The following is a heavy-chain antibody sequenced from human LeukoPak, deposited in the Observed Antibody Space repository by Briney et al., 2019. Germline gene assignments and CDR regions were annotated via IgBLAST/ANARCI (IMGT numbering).Heavy chain of an antibody. D-gene: IGHD1-26*01. CDR1: GFTFSSYS. J-gene: IGHJ4*02. Sequence: PGGSLRLSCAASGFTFSSYSMNWVRQAPGKGLEWVSSISSSSSYIYYADSVKGRSTISRDNAKNSLYLQMNSLRAEDTAVYYCARKTVGDFDYWGQGTLVTVSS. CDR2: ISSSSSYI. CDR3: ARKTVGDFDY. V-gene: IGHV3-21*01.